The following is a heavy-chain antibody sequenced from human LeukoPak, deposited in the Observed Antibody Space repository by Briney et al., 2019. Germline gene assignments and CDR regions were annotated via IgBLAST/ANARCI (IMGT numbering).Heavy chain of an antibody. CDR2: ISYDGSNK. V-gene: IGHV3-30-3*01. D-gene: IGHD1-20*01. Sequence: PGGSLRLSCAASGFTFSSYAMHWVRQAPGKGLEWVAVISYDGSNKYYADSVMGRFTISRDNSKNTLYLQMNSLRAEDTAVYYCAREGYNWNPYHPLSFDYWGQGTLVTVPS. CDR1: GFTFSSYA. CDR3: AREGYNWNPYHPLSFDY. J-gene: IGHJ4*02.